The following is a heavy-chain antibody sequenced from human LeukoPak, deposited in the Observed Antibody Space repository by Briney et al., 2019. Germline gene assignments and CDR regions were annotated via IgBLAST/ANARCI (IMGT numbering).Heavy chain of an antibody. Sequence: GGSLRLSCAASGFIFSSYSMNWVRQAPGKGLEWVSSISSSSSYIYYADSVKGRFTISRDNAKNSLYLQMNSLRAEDTAVYYCARGPRASRDYYGSGSYYFDYWGQGTLVTVSS. CDR3: ARGPRASRDYYGSGSYYFDY. CDR2: ISSSSSYI. J-gene: IGHJ4*02. CDR1: GFIFSSYS. V-gene: IGHV3-21*01. D-gene: IGHD3-10*01.